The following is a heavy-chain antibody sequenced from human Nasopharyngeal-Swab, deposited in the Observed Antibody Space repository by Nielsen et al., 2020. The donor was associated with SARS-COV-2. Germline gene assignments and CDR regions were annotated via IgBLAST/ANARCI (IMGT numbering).Heavy chain of an antibody. CDR1: GFTFSSYA. CDR3: ASSVVTAGAGALYYYGMDV. D-gene: IGHD3-22*01. Sequence: GGSLRLSCAASGFTFSSYAVSWVRQAPGKGLEWVSAISGSGGSTYYADSVKGRFTISRDNSKNTLYLQMNSLRAEDTAVYYCASSVVTAGAGALYYYGMDVWGQGTTVTVSS. V-gene: IGHV3-23*01. CDR2: ISGSGGST. J-gene: IGHJ6*02.